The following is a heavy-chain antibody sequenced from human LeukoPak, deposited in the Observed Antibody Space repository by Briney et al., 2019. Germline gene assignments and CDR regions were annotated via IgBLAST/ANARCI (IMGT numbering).Heavy chain of an antibody. CDR2: INHSGST. J-gene: IGHJ6*02. V-gene: IGHV4-34*01. D-gene: IGHD3-10*01. Sequence: PSETLSLTCAVYGGSFSGYYWSWIRQPPGKGLEWIREINHSGSTNYNPSLKSRVTISVDTSKNQFALKLSSVTAADTAVYYCARFGYYYGMDVWGQGTTVTVSS. CDR1: GGSFSGYY. CDR3: ARFGYYYGMDV.